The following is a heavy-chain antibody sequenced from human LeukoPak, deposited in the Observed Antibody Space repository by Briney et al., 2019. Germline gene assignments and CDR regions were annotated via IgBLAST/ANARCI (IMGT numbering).Heavy chain of an antibody. J-gene: IGHJ3*01. CDR2: ISDSSSTI. CDR1: GFTFSSYG. CDR3: ARPSGVGTTTQGAFDL. D-gene: IGHD1-26*01. Sequence: GGSLRLSCAASGFTFSSYGMSWVRQAPGKGLEWVSYISDSSSTIYYADSVKGRFTISRDNAKNSLYLQMNSLRDEDTAVYYCARPSGVGTTTQGAFDLWGQGTMVTVSS. V-gene: IGHV3-48*02.